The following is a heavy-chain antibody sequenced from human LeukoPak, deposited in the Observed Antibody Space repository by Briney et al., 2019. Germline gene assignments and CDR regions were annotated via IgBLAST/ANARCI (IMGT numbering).Heavy chain of an antibody. CDR3: ARSGAPTPDY. Sequence: PGGSLRLSWAASGXTFSSYWVHWVRQAPGKGLVWVSRIDSDGSSTIYADSVKGRFTISRDNAKNTLNLQMNSLRAEDTALYYCARSGAPTPDYWGQGTLVIVSS. V-gene: IGHV3-74*01. CDR2: IDSDGSST. J-gene: IGHJ4*02. CDR1: GXTFSSYW. D-gene: IGHD2-15*01.